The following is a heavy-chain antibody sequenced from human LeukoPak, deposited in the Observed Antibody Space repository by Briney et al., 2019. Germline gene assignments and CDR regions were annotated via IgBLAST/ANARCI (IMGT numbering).Heavy chain of an antibody. CDR3: ARVGIVVVPAAYYDY. Sequence: PGGSLRLSCAASGFTFSSYWMHWVRQAPGKGLVWVSRINSDGSSTSYADSVKGRFTISRDNAKNTLYLQMNSLRAEDTAVYYCARVGIVVVPAAYYDYWGQGTLVTVSS. CDR1: GFTFSSYW. V-gene: IGHV3-74*01. CDR2: INSDGSST. J-gene: IGHJ4*02. D-gene: IGHD2-2*03.